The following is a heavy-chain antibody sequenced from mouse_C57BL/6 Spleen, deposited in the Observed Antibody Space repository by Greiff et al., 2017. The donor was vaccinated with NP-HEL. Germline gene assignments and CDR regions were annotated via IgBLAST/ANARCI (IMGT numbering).Heavy chain of an antibody. CDR1: GYTFTDYN. D-gene: IGHD1-1*01. CDR3: ARYRGNYYGSSPYAMDY. V-gene: IGHV1-18*01. Sequence: EVQLQQSGPELVKPGASVKIPCKASGYTFTDYNMDWVKQSHGKSLEWIGDINPNNGGTSYNQKFKGKATLTVDKSSSTAYMELRSLTSEDSAVYYCARYRGNYYGSSPYAMDYWGQGTSVTVSS. J-gene: IGHJ4*01. CDR2: INPNNGGT.